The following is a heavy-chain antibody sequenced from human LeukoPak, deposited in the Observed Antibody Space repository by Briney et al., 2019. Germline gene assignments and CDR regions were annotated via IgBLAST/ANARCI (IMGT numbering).Heavy chain of an antibody. Sequence: GASVKVSCKVSGYTLTELSMHWVRQAPGKGLEWMGGIIPIFGTANYAQKFQGRVTITADESTSTAYMELSSLRSEDTAVYYCARTSFYDSSGYYAGGFDYWGQGTLVTVSS. J-gene: IGHJ4*02. V-gene: IGHV1-69*13. D-gene: IGHD3-22*01. CDR3: ARTSFYDSSGYYAGGFDY. CDR1: GYTLTELS. CDR2: IIPIFGTA.